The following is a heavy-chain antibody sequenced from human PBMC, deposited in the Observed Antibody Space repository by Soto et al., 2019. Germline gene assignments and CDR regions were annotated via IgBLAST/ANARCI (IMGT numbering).Heavy chain of an antibody. CDR3: AKDVGYCSGGSCYSLDY. Sequence: QVRLVESGGGVVQPGRSLRVSCVVSGLTFRGYGMHWVRQAPGKGLEWVAVISYDGTNKYYTDSVKGRFTISRDNSNNTLYLQLSSLRAEDSAVYYCAKDVGYCSGGSCYSLDYWGQGTLVTVSS. CDR1: GLTFRGYG. J-gene: IGHJ4*02. V-gene: IGHV3-30*18. D-gene: IGHD2-15*01. CDR2: ISYDGTNK.